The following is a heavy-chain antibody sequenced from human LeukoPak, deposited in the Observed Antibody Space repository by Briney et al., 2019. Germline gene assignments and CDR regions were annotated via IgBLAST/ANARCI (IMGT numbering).Heavy chain of an antibody. CDR2: IYSGGST. V-gene: IGHV3-53*01. D-gene: IGHD2-21*02. CDR3: ASSWTYCGGDCDPGFDY. J-gene: IGHJ4*02. CDR1: GFTFSDHA. Sequence: GGSLRLSCAASGFTFSDHAMTWVRQAPGKGLEWVSVIYSGGSTYYADSVKGRFTISRDNSKNTLYLQMNSLRAEDTAVYYCASSWTYCGGDCDPGFDYWGQGTLVTVSS.